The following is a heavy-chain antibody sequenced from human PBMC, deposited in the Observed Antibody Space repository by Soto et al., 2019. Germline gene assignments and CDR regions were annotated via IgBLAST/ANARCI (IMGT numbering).Heavy chain of an antibody. CDR1: GYTFTSYD. Sequence: QVQLVQSGAEVKKPGASVKVSCKASGYTFTSYDINWVRQATGQGLEWMGWMNPNSGNTGYAQKFXGXVXLTRNTSISTAYMELSSLRSEDTAVYYCARWPDGCYYYGMDVWGQGTTVTVSS. D-gene: IGHD2-2*03. CDR2: MNPNSGNT. CDR3: ARWPDGCYYYGMDV. J-gene: IGHJ6*02. V-gene: IGHV1-8*01.